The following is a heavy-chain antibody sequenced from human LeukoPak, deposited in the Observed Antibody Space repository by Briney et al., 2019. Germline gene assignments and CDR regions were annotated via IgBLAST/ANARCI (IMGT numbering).Heavy chain of an antibody. D-gene: IGHD5-18*01. J-gene: IGHJ4*02. Sequence: SETLSLTCTVSGGSISSSSYYWGWIRQPPGKGLEWIGSIYYSGSTYYNPSLKSRFTISVDTSKNQFSLKLSSVAAADTAVYYCARPSRGYSYEFDYWGQGTLVTVSS. CDR1: GGSISSSSYY. V-gene: IGHV4-39*01. CDR2: IYYSGST. CDR3: ARPSRGYSYEFDY.